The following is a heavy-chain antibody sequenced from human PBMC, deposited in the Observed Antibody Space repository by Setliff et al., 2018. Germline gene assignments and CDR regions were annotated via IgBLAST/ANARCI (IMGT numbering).Heavy chain of an antibody. CDR1: GSTVTESS. D-gene: IGHD3-16*01. J-gene: IGHJ4*02. Sequence: GASVKVSCKVSGSTVTESSMHWVRQAPGKGLVWVSRINSDGSSTSYADSVKGRFTISRDNSKNTLHLQMNSLRAEDTALYYCGRVPTWGSVDYWGQGTLVTVSS. CDR3: GRVPTWGSVDY. CDR2: INSDGSST. V-gene: IGHV3-74*01.